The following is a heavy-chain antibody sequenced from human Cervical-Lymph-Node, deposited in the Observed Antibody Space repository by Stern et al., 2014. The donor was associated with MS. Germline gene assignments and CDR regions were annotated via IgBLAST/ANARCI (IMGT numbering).Heavy chain of an antibody. CDR3: AREDYDGSGHPYYYGLDV. D-gene: IGHD3-22*01. J-gene: IGHJ6*02. V-gene: IGHV4-61*02. CDR1: GGSIASSSYY. Sequence: QVQLQESGPGLVKPSQTLPLTCTVSGGSIASSSYYWSWIRQPAGKGLAWIGRIFTSGSTNYNPSLQSRITLSVDTSKNQFSLRLSSVTAADTAVYYCAREDYDGSGHPYYYGLDVWGQGTTVTVSS. CDR2: IFTSGST.